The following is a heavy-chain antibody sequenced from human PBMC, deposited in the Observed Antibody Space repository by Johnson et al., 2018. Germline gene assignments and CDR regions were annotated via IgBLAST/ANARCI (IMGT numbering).Heavy chain of an antibody. Sequence: RLGEGGGGLVQPGMSMRLSCAASGFTFDVYAMHWVRQVPGKGLEWVSVISWDSGNIAYADSVKGRFTISRDNAKNSLYLQRNSMRAEDTALYYCAKDIRGPPDYYYYYYMDVWGKGTTVTVSS. CDR2: ISWDSGNI. J-gene: IGHJ6*03. CDR1: GFTFDVYA. CDR3: AKDIRGPPDYYYYYYMDV. V-gene: IGHV3-9*01.